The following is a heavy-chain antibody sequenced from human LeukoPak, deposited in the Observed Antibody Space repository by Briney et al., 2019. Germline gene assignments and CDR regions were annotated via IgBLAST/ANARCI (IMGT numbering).Heavy chain of an antibody. CDR3: ARDPSGSFFNWFDP. V-gene: IGHV3-7*01. CDR1: GFTFTNYW. J-gene: IGHJ5*02. Sequence: GGSLRLSCAASGFTFTNYWMSWVRQAPGKGLELVANIKQDRSEKYYVDSVKGRFTISRDNAKNSLYLQMNSLRAEDTAVYYCARDPSGSFFNWFDPWGQGTLVTVSS. CDR2: IKQDRSEK. D-gene: IGHD1-26*01.